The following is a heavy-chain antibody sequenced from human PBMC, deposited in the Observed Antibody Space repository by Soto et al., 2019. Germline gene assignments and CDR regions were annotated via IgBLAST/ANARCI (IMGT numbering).Heavy chain of an antibody. V-gene: IGHV1-69*13. J-gene: IGHJ6*02. CDR2: IIPIFGTA. Sequence: SVKVSCKASGGTFSSYAISWVRQAPGQGLEWMGGIIPIFGTANYAQKFQGRVTITADESTSTAYMELSSLRSGDTAVYYCARDRAYGSGSYYPPGYYYGMDVWGQGTTVTVSS. CDR1: GGTFSSYA. CDR3: ARDRAYGSGSYYPPGYYYGMDV. D-gene: IGHD3-10*01.